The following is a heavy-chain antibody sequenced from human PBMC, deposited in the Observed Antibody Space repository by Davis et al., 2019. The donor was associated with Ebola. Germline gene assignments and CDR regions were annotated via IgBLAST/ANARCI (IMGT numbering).Heavy chain of an antibody. V-gene: IGHV3-7*03. CDR2: IKQDGSEK. CDR3: AKEGGPGSGWDY. J-gene: IGHJ4*02. Sequence: GVLKISCAASGFTFSSYEMNWVRQAPGKGLEWVANIKQDGSEKYYVDSVKGRFTISRDNAKNSLYLQMNSLRAEDTALYYCAKEGGPGSGWDYWGQGTLVTVSS. D-gene: IGHD6-19*01. CDR1: GFTFSSYE.